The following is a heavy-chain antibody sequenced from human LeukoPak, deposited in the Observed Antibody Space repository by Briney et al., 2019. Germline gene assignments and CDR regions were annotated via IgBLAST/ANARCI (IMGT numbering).Heavy chain of an antibody. CDR1: GYTFTGYY. Sequence: ASVKVSCKASGYTFTGYYMHWVRQAPGQGLEWMGWINPNSGGTNYAQKFQGRVTMTRDTSISTAYMELSRLRSDDTAVYYCARPYCSSTSCYGWFDPWGQGTLVTVSS. J-gene: IGHJ5*02. CDR2: INPNSGGT. CDR3: ARPYCSSTSCYGWFDP. V-gene: IGHV1-2*02. D-gene: IGHD2-2*01.